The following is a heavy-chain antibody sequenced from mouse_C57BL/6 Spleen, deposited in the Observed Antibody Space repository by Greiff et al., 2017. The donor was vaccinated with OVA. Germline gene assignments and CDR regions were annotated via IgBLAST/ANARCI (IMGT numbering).Heavy chain of an antibody. CDR1: GYTFTSYG. Sequence: VQLQQSGAELARPGASVKLSCKASGYTFTSYGISWVKQRTGQGLEWIGEIYPRSGNTYYNEKFKGKATLTADKSSSTAYMELRSLTSEDSAGYFCARWTTVVATGDDWGQGTTLTVSS. V-gene: IGHV1-81*01. D-gene: IGHD1-1*01. CDR3: ARWTTVVATGDD. J-gene: IGHJ2*01. CDR2: IYPRSGNT.